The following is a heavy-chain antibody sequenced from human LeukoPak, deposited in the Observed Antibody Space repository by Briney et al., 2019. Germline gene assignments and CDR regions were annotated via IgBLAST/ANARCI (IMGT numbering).Heavy chain of an antibody. CDR2: ISYDGSNK. CDR1: GFTFSSYG. Sequence: GGSLRLSCAASGFTFSSYGMHWVRQAPGKGLEWVAVISYDGSNKYYADSVKGRFTISRDNSKNTLYLQLNSLRAEDTAVYYCAEIGPSPDYSNYPYYYALDVWGQGTTVTVSS. J-gene: IGHJ6*02. CDR3: AEIGPSPDYSNYPYYYALDV. V-gene: IGHV3-30*18. D-gene: IGHD4-11*01.